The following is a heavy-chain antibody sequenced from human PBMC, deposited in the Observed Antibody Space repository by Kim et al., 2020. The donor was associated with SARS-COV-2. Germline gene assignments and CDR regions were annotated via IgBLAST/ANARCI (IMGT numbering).Heavy chain of an antibody. J-gene: IGHJ3*02. Sequence: YADSVKGPFTISRDNSKNTLYLQMNSLRAEDTAVYYCARVTVTTWHAFDIWGQGTMVTVSS. D-gene: IGHD4-17*01. V-gene: IGHV3-30*01. CDR3: ARVTVTTWHAFDI.